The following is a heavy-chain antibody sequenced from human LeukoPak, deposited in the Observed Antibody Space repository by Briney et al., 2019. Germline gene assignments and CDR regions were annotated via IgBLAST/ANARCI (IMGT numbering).Heavy chain of an antibody. J-gene: IGHJ3*02. D-gene: IGHD3-22*01. Sequence: GGSLRLSCAASGFTFSDYYMSWIRQAPGKGLEWISYISNGGGTISYADSVKGRFTISRDNAKNSLYLQMNSLRAEDTALYYCAKDRRSKTRNYYYDSSGYYPDAFDIWGQGTMVTVSS. CDR1: GFTFSDYY. CDR3: AKDRRSKTRNYYYDSSGYYPDAFDI. CDR2: ISNGGGTI. V-gene: IGHV3-11*01.